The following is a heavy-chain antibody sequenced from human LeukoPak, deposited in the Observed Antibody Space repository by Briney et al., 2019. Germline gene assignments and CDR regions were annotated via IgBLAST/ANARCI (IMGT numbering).Heavy chain of an antibody. D-gene: IGHD1-1*01. CDR2: MYHSGST. CDR1: GGSISRSGYY. J-gene: IGHJ6*03. Sequence: SETLSLTCTVSGGSISRSGYYWSWIRQAPGKGLEWIGSMYHSGSTYYNPSLKSRVTISVDTSKNQFSLKLSSVTAADTAVYYCARHPGYYYHYMDVWGKGTTVTISS. CDR3: ARHPGYYYHYMDV. V-gene: IGHV4-39*01.